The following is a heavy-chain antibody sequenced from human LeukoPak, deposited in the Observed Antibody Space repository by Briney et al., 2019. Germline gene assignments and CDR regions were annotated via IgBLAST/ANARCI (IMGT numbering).Heavy chain of an antibody. D-gene: IGHD3-10*01. Sequence: GGSLRLSCAASGFTFTSYGMNWVRQAPGKGLEWVAFIRYDGSKKYSADSVKGRFTISRDNSKNTLYLQMNSLRAEDTAVYYCAKDYNRAYYYGSGFDYWGQGTLVTVSS. CDR1: GFTFTSYG. J-gene: IGHJ4*02. CDR2: IRYDGSKK. V-gene: IGHV3-30*02. CDR3: AKDYNRAYYYGSGFDY.